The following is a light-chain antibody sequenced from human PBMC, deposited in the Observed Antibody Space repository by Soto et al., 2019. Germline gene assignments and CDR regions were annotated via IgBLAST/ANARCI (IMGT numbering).Light chain of an antibody. J-gene: IGKJ5*01. CDR2: GAS. CDR1: QTCSNSF. V-gene: IGKV3D-20*02. CDR3: QQRSDSIT. Sequence: EIVFTQSPGTLSLSPGERATLSCRASQTCSNSFLSWFQQIPGQAPRLLIYGASMRATGIPDRFSGSGSGTDFTLTISRLEPEDFAVYYCQQRSDSITFGQGTRLEI.